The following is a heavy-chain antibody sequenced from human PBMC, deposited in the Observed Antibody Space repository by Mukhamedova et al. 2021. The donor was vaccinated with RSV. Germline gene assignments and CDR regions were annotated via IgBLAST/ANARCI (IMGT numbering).Heavy chain of an antibody. CDR3: ARDIVVVPAAMVY. D-gene: IGHD2-2*01. J-gene: IGHJ4*02. V-gene: IGHV3-33*01. Sequence: YYADSVKGRFTISRDNSKNTLYLQMNSLRAEDTAVYYCARDIVVVPAAMVYRGQGTLVTVSS.